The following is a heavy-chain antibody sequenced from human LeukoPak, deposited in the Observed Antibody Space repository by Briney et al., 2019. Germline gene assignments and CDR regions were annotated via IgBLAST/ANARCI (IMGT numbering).Heavy chain of an antibody. J-gene: IGHJ4*02. V-gene: IGHV3-33*06. CDR2: VWHDGSND. CDR3: AKVTGDYYDTSGAFDY. D-gene: IGHD3-22*01. CDR1: GFTFSSYW. Sequence: SGGSLRLSCAASGFTFSSYWMSWVRQAPGKGLEWVARVWHDGSNDDYADSVKGRFTISRDNSKNTLYLQMNSLRAEDTAIYYCAKVTGDYYDTSGAFDYWGQGTLVTVSS.